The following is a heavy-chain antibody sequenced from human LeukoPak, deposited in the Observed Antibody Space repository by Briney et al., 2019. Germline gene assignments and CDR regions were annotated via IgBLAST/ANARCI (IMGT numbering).Heavy chain of an antibody. V-gene: IGHV3-74*01. CDR3: ARERTYYDFWSGYYTVGWFDP. Sequence: PGGSLRLSCAASGFTFSSYWMHWVRQAPGKGLVWVSRINSDGSSTSYADSVKGRFTISRDNAKNTLYLQMNSLRAEDTAVYYCARERTYYDFWSGYYTVGWFDPWGQGTLVTVSS. CDR2: INSDGSST. D-gene: IGHD3-3*01. J-gene: IGHJ5*02. CDR1: GFTFSSYW.